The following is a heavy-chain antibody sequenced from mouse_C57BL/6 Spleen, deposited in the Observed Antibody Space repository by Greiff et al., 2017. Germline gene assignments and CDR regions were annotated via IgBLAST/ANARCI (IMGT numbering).Heavy chain of an antibody. J-gene: IGHJ4*01. Sequence: EVKVVESGGGLVKPGGSLKLSCAASGFTFSSYTMSWVRQTPEKRLEWVATISGGGGNTYYPDSVKGRFTISRDNAKNTLYLQMSSLRSEDTALYYCARLLYYYGSSYDAMDYWGQGTSVTVSS. D-gene: IGHD1-1*01. V-gene: IGHV5-9*01. CDR3: ARLLYYYGSSYDAMDY. CDR2: ISGGGGNT. CDR1: GFTFSSYT.